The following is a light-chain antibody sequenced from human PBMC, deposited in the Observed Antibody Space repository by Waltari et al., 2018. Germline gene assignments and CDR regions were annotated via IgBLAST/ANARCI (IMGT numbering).Light chain of an antibody. J-gene: IGLJ1*01. Sequence: QSALTQPASVSGSPGQSITISCTGTSNDVGGYNYVSWCQQHPGKAPKLRIYDVSDRPSGVSKRFAGSKSGNTASLTISGLQAEDEAEYYCTSYATGSSYIFGGGTKVTVL. CDR3: TSYATGSSYI. CDR2: DVS. CDR1: SNDVGGYNY. V-gene: IGLV2-14*03.